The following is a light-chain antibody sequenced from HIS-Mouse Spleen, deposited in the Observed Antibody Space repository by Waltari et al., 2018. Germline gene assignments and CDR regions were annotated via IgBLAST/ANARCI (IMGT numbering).Light chain of an antibody. CDR1: SSHIGSNT. CDR2: SNN. J-gene: IGLJ2*01. V-gene: IGLV1-44*01. Sequence: QSVLTQPPSASGTPGQRVTISCSGSSSHIGSNTVNWYQQPPGTAPKLLIHSNNQRPSGVPDRFSGSKSGTSASLAISGLQSEDEADYYCAAWDDSLNGPVFGGGTKLTVL. CDR3: AAWDDSLNGPV.